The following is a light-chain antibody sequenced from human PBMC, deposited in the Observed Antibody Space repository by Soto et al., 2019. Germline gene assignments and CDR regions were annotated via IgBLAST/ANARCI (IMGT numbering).Light chain of an antibody. CDR1: PDISNY. J-gene: IGKJ4*01. V-gene: IGKV1-33*01. Sequence: DIQMTQSPSSLSASVGDRVTITCQASPDISNYLNWYQQKLGKAPKLLIYAASNLETGVPSRFSGSGSGTDFTFTISSLQPEDFETYYCQQYDNLPLTFGGGTRVEIK. CDR3: QQYDNLPLT. CDR2: AAS.